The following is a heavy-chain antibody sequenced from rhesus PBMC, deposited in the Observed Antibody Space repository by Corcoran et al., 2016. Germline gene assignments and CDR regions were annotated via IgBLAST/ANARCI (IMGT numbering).Heavy chain of an antibody. D-gene: IGHD3-34*01. V-gene: IGHV4S10*01. CDR2: IYGNSTST. Sequence: QVQLQESGPGVVKPSETLSLTCAVSGGSISDSYRWSWTRQPPGKGLEWIGYIYGNSTSTNFNPSRKSRVTISKDTSKNQFSLKLSSVTAADAAVYYGARGGDPGYYFDYWGQGVLVTVSS. J-gene: IGHJ4*01. CDR3: ARGGDPGYYFDY. CDR1: GGSISDSYR.